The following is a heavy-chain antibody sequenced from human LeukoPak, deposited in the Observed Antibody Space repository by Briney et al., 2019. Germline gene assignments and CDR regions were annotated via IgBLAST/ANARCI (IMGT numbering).Heavy chain of an antibody. CDR3: AKDQALRAEYFQH. V-gene: IGHV3-33*06. Sequence: RSLRLSCAASGFTFSSYGMHWVRQAPGKGLEWVAVIWYDGSNKYYADSVKGRFTISRDNSKNTLYLQMNSLRAEDTAVYYCAKDQALRAEYFQHWGQGTLVTVSS. CDR2: IWYDGSNK. CDR1: GFTFSSYG. J-gene: IGHJ1*01. D-gene: IGHD3-16*01.